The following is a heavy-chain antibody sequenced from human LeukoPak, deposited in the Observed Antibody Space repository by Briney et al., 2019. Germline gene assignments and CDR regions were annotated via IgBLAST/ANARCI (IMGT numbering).Heavy chain of an antibody. CDR3: ARHRRITMVRGIKNWFDP. D-gene: IGHD3-10*01. CDR1: GYSISSGYY. CDR2: INHSGST. V-gene: IGHV4-38-2*02. Sequence: SETLSLTCTVSGYSISSGYYWGWIRQPPGKGLEWIGEINHSGSTNYNPSLKSRVTISVDTSKNQFSLKLSSVTAADTAVYYCARHRRITMVRGIKNWFDPWGQGTLVTVSS. J-gene: IGHJ5*02.